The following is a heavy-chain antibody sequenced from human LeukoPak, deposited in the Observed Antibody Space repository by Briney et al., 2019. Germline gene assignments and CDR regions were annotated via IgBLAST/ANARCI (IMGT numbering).Heavy chain of an antibody. CDR1: GYTFTGYY. Sequence: ASVKVSCKASGYTFTGYYMQWVRQAPGQGLEWMGWINPNSGGTNYARKFQGRVTMTRDTSISTAYMELSRLRSDDTAVYYCARDRGSSTSWIELYWGQGTLVTVSS. D-gene: IGHD2-2*01. J-gene: IGHJ4*02. CDR2: INPNSGGT. CDR3: ARDRGSSTSWIELY. V-gene: IGHV1-2*02.